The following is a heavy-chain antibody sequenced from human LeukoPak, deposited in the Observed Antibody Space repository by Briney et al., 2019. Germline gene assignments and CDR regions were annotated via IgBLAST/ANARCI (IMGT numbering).Heavy chain of an antibody. J-gene: IGHJ6*02. V-gene: IGHV1-69*13. CDR2: IIPIFGTA. Sequence: SVKVSCKASGGTFSSYAISWVRQAPGQGLERMGGIIPIFGTANYAQKFQGRVTITADGSTSTAYMELSSLRSEDTAVYYCARDSGITISVYGMDVWGQGTTVTVSS. CDR3: ARDSGITISVYGMDV. D-gene: IGHD3-9*01. CDR1: GGTFSSYA.